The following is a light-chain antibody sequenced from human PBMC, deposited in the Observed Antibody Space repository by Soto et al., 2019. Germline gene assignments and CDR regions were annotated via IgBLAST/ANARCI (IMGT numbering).Light chain of an antibody. CDR1: SSDVGFYNY. Sequence: QSVLTQPRLVSGSPGQSVTISCTGSSSDVGFYNYVSWYQHHPDKAPKLIIYGVTQRPSGVPDRFSGSKSGNTASLTISGLQPEDEADCYCCCFIAGYPHFVFGTGTKVTVL. CDR2: GVT. V-gene: IGLV2-11*01. J-gene: IGLJ1*01. CDR3: CCFIAGYPHFV.